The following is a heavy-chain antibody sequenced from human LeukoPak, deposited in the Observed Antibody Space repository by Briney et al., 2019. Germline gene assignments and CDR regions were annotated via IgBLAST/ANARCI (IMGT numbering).Heavy chain of an antibody. CDR2: IYSSGKT. Sequence: GGSLRLSCAASGFTVSSNNYMNWVRQAPGKGLEWVSIIYSSGKTYYADSVKGRFTISRDNSKNTLYVQMNSLRVEDTAVYYCARAGLGYLDLWGRGTLVTVSS. D-gene: IGHD6-6*01. CDR3: ARAGLGYLDL. V-gene: IGHV3-53*01. J-gene: IGHJ2*01. CDR1: GFTVSSNNY.